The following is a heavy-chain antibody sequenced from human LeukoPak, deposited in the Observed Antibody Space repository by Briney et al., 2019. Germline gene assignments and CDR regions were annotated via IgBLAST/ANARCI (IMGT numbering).Heavy chain of an antibody. D-gene: IGHD2-15*01. CDR3: AKDRAVGGPPRLDY. J-gene: IGHJ4*02. CDR1: GFTFSSYA. V-gene: IGHV3-23*01. CDR2: ISGSGGNT. Sequence: PGGSLRLSCAVSGFTFSSYAMSWVRQAPGKGLEWVSAISGSGGNTYYADSMRGRFTISRDNSKNTLYLQMNSLRAEDTAVYYCAKDRAVGGPPRLDYWGLGTLVTVSS.